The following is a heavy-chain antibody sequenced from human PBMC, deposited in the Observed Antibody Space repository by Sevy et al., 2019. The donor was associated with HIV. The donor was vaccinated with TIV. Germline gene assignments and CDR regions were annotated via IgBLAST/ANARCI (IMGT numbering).Heavy chain of an antibody. J-gene: IGHJ4*02. V-gene: IGHV3-30*02. CDR2: IGYDGSDK. CDR3: AKNTASAGTGGFDY. CDR1: GFTFSDYG. Sequence: GGSLRLSCTASGFTFSDYGMHWVRQTPGKGLEWMAFIGYDGSDKYYSDSVKGRFAISRDSSKNTLFLQMHSLRVDDTAIYYCAKNTASAGTGGFDYWGQGALVTVSS. D-gene: IGHD6-13*01.